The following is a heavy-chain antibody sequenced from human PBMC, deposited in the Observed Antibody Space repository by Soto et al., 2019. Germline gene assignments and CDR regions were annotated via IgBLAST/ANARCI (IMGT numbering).Heavy chain of an antibody. D-gene: IGHD3-22*01. Sequence: GGSLRLSCVASGFTFSDYSMNWLRQTPGKGLEWVSAISGSGGSTYYADSVKGRFTISRDNSKNTLYLQMNSLRAEDTAVYYCARPGAVTMIVVVITGGAFDIWGQGTMVTVSS. CDR3: ARPGAVTMIVVVITGGAFDI. CDR2: ISGSGGST. CDR1: GFTFSDYS. V-gene: IGHV3-23*01. J-gene: IGHJ3*02.